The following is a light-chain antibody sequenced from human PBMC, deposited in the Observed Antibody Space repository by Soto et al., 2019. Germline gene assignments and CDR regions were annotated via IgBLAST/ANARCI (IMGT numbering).Light chain of an antibody. J-gene: IGKJ1*01. CDR2: CAS. Sequence: EIVMTQSPSTLSVSPGERSTLSCRASQSVRSNLAWYHQKPGQAPRLLIYCASTMATGIPARFSGSGSGTEFTLTISSLQSEDFAVFYGQQYNNWPPWTFGHGTKVEIK. CDR3: QQYNNWPPWT. CDR1: QSVRSN. V-gene: IGKV3-15*01.